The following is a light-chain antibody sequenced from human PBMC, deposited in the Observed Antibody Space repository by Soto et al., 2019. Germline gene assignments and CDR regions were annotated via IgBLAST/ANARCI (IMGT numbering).Light chain of an antibody. V-gene: IGKV3-15*01. CDR3: QQYYNGPRT. Sequence: EIVMTQSPATLSVSPGERATLSCRASQSVSSNLAWYQQKPGQAPRLLIYGASTRATGIPARFSGSGSGTEFTLTISSLQSEDFAVYYCQQYYNGPRTFGKGTKVEIK. J-gene: IGKJ1*01. CDR2: GAS. CDR1: QSVSSN.